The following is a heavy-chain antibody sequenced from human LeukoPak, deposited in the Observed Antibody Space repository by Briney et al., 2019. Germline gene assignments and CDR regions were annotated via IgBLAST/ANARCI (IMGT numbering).Heavy chain of an antibody. D-gene: IGHD1-1*01. V-gene: IGHV3-7*01. J-gene: IGHJ4*02. CDR3: ARRHKRLDY. Sequence: ASVQGQFTISRNNAKNTLYLQMNSLRAEDRAVYYCARRHKRLDYWGQGTLVTVSS.